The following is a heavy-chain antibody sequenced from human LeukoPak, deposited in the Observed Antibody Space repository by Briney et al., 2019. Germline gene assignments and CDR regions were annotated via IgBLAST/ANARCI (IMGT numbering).Heavy chain of an antibody. CDR1: GGSISSSSYY. V-gene: IGHV4-39*01. J-gene: IGHJ4*02. D-gene: IGHD4-17*01. Sequence: SETLSLTCTVSGGSISSSSYYWGWIRQPPGKGLEWIGSIYYSGSTYYNPSLKSRVTISVDTSKNQFSLKLSSVTAADTAVYYCARPRGTVTTGNYFGYWGQGTLVTVSS. CDR2: IYYSGST. CDR3: ARPRGTVTTGNYFGY.